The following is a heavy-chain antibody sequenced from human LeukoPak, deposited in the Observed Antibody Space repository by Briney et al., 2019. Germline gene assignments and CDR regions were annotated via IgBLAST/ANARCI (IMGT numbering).Heavy chain of an antibody. D-gene: IGHD6-19*01. CDR2: ISYDGSNK. CDR1: GFTFSAYA. V-gene: IGHV3-30*04. J-gene: IGHJ5*02. Sequence: GGSLRLSCAASGFTFSAYAMHWVRQAPGKGLQWVAVISYDGSNKYYADSVKGRFTISRDNSKNTLYLQMNSLRAEDTAVYYCARGVRQWLAYNWFDPWGQGTLVTVSS. CDR3: ARGVRQWLAYNWFDP.